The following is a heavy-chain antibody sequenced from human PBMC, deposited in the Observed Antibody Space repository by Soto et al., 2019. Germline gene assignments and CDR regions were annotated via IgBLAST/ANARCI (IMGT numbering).Heavy chain of an antibody. CDR3: ARDWRTAGTTGWFDP. Sequence: QEQVVESGGGVVQPGRSLRLSCAASGFTFSTHAMHWVRQAPGRGLEWVAIISYDGTTKDYEDSVKGRFTISRDNSKNAVYLQMNSLRSEDTALYYCARDWRTAGTTGWFDPWGQGTLVTVSS. D-gene: IGHD6-13*01. CDR1: GFTFSTHA. V-gene: IGHV3-30-3*01. CDR2: ISYDGTTK. J-gene: IGHJ5*02.